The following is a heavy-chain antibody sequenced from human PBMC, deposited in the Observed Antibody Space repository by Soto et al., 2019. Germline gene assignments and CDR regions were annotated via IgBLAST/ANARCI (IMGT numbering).Heavy chain of an antibody. V-gene: IGHV5-10-1*01. CDR1: GFRLDCFW. D-gene: IGHD3-22*01. J-gene: IGHJ4*02. CDR2: IDPRDSQT. CDR3: ARQIYDSDTGPNFQYYFDS. Sequence: PGEALETFRRSPGFRLDCFWLTLGRQSSGKGVGWMGRIDPRDSQTYGSTSFRGHVTSSATKSITTVFLQWSSLRASDTAMYHCARQIYDSDTGPNFQYYFDSWGQGTPVTVSS.